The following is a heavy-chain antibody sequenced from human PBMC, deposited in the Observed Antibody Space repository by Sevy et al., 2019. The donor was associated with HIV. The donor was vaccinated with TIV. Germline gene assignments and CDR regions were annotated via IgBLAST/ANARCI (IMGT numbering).Heavy chain of an antibody. CDR1: GFTFSSYS. J-gene: IGHJ3*02. V-gene: IGHV3-21*01. Sequence: GGSLRLSCAASGFTFSSYSMNWVRQAPGKGLEWVSSISSSSSYIYYADSVKGRFTISRDNAKNSLYLQMNSQRAEDTAVYYCARDGSWAFDIWGQGTMVTVSS. CDR3: ARDGSWAFDI. CDR2: ISSSSSYI.